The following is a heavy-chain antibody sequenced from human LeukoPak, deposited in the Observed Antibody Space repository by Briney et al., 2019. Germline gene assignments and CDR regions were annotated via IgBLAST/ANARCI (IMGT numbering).Heavy chain of an antibody. V-gene: IGHV3-23*01. Sequence: GGSLRLSCAASGFTFSSYGMNWVRQAPGKGLEWVSAISGSGGSTYYADSVKGRFTISRDNSKNTLYLQMNSLRAEDTAVYYCARSWVTDYSYVDYWGQGTLVTVSS. J-gene: IGHJ4*02. CDR3: ARSWVTDYSYVDY. CDR2: ISGSGGST. CDR1: GFTFSSYG. D-gene: IGHD2-21*02.